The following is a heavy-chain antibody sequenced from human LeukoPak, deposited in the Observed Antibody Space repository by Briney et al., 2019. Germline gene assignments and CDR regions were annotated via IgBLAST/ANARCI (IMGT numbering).Heavy chain of an antibody. V-gene: IGHV1-8*01. CDR1: GYSFTSYD. Sequence: ASVKVSCKVLGYSFTSYDINWVRQATGQGLEWMGWMNPNSGNTGYAQKFQGRVTMTRNTSISTAYMELNSLKSEDTAVYYCARFGDPYWYFDLWGRGTLVTVSS. CDR3: ARFGDPYWYFDL. CDR2: MNPNSGNT. D-gene: IGHD3-10*01. J-gene: IGHJ2*01.